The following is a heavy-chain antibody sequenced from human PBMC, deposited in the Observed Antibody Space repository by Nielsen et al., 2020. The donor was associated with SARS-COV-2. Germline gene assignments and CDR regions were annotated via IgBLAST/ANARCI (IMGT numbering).Heavy chain of an antibody. D-gene: IGHD5/OR15-5a*01. CDR1: GGSVSSIIYY. CDR3: ARTSTISYYYYMDV. J-gene: IGHJ6*03. Sequence: SETLSLTCTVSGGSVSSIIYYWSWIRQSPGKGLEWIGHIDYSGSTNYNPSLESRVTISVDTSRNQFSLRLSSVTASDTAVYYCARTSTISYYYYMDVWGKGTTVTVSS. CDR2: IDYSGST. V-gene: IGHV4-61*01.